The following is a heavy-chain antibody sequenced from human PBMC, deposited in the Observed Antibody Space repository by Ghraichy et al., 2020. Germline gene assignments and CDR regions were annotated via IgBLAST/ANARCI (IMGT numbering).Heavy chain of an antibody. D-gene: IGHD5-12*01. J-gene: IGHJ5*02. CDR3: AHGTVATKDGEDWFDP. CDR2: IYWDDDK. Sequence: SGPTLVKPTQTLTLTCTFSGFSLSTSGVGVGWIRQPPGKALEWLALIYWDDDKRYSPSLKSRLTITKDTSKNQVVLTMTNMDPVDTATYYCAHGTVATKDGEDWFDPWGQGTLVTVSS. V-gene: IGHV2-5*02. CDR1: GFSLSTSGVG.